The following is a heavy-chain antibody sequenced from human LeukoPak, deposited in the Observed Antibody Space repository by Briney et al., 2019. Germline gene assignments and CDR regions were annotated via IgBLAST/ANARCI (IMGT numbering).Heavy chain of an antibody. J-gene: IGHJ4*02. Sequence: QAGGSLRLSCAASGFTFSSYDMHWVRQAPGKGLEWLAFIRYDGSNKYYADSVKGRFTISRDNSKNTLYVQMNSLRAEDTAVYYCAKPHFDDWGQGTLVTVSS. CDR1: GFTFSSYD. CDR3: AKPHFDD. CDR2: IRYDGSNK. V-gene: IGHV3-30*02.